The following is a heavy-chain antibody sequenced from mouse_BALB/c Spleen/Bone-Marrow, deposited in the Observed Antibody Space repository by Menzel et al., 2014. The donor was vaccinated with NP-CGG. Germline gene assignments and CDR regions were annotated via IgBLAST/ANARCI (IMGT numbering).Heavy chain of an antibody. CDR1: GFTFSSCG. CDR2: INSNGGST. D-gene: IGHD2-3*01. CDR3: ARDGYYVFYAMDY. Sequence: EVKLVESGGGLVQPGGSLKLSCAASGFTFSSCGMSWVRQTPDKRLELVATINSNGGSTYYPDSVKGRFTISRDNAKNTLYLQMSSLKSEDTAMYYCARDGYYVFYAMDYWGQGTSVTVSS. J-gene: IGHJ4*01. V-gene: IGHV5-6-3*01.